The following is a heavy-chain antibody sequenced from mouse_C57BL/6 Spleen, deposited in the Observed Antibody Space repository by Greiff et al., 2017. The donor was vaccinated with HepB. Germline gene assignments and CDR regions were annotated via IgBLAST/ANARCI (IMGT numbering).Heavy chain of an antibody. V-gene: IGHV1-69*01. Sequence: QVQLKQPGAELVMPGASVKLSCKASGYTFTSYWMHWVKQRPGQGLEWIGEIDPSDSYTNYNQRFKGKSTLTVDKSSSTAYMQLSSLTSEDSAVYYCARDDYGSSYGYFDVWGTGTTVTVSS. J-gene: IGHJ1*03. CDR2: IDPSDSYT. CDR1: GYTFTSYW. D-gene: IGHD1-1*01. CDR3: ARDDYGSSYGYFDV.